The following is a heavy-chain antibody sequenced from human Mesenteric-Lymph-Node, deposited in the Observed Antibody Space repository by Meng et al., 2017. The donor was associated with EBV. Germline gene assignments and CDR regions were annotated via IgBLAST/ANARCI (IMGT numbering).Heavy chain of an antibody. CDR2: IYYSGST. Sequence: QLQGSGPGLVKASGTLSLTCNCSGGSFSSSSYSWGWIRQPPGKGLEWIGIIYYSGSTYYNPSLKSRVTISVDTSKNQFYLKLSSVTAADTAVYYCARDSRGMYYFDYWSQGTLVTVSS. J-gene: IGHJ4*02. CDR1: GGSFSSSSYS. V-gene: IGHV4-39*07. CDR3: ARDSRGMYYFDY. D-gene: IGHD6-19*01.